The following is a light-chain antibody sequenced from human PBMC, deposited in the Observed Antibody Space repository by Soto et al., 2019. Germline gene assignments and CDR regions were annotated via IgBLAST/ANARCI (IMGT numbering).Light chain of an antibody. CDR2: DVS. CDR1: SGDVGGYNY. CDR3: SSYTSSRYV. V-gene: IGLV2-14*01. J-gene: IGLJ1*01. Sequence: QSVLTQPASVSGSPGQSITISCTGTSGDVGGYNYVSWYQQHPGKAPKLMIYDVSDRPPGVSNRFSGSKSGNTASLTISGLQAEDEADYYCSSYTSSRYVFGTGTKVTVL.